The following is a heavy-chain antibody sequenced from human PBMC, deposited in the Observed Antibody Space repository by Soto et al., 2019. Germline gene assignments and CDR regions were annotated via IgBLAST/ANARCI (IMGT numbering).Heavy chain of an antibody. J-gene: IGHJ6*02. CDR2: ISGSGGST. CDR3: AKSGGYCSGGSCYDYGMDV. D-gene: IGHD2-15*01. Sequence: EVQLLESGGGLVQPGGSLRVSCAASGFTFSSYAMSWVRQAPGKGLEWVSAISGSGGSTYYADSVKGRFTISRDNSENTLYLQMNSLRAEDTAVYYCAKSGGYCSGGSCYDYGMDVWGQGTTVTVSS. V-gene: IGHV3-23*01. CDR1: GFTFSSYA.